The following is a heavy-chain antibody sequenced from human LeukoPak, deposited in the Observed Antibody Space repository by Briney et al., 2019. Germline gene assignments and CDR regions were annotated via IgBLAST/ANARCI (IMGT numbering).Heavy chain of an antibody. J-gene: IGHJ5*02. D-gene: IGHD5-18*01. V-gene: IGHV1-8*01. CDR1: GYTFTSYD. Sequence: ASVKVSCKASGYTFTSYDINWVRQATGQGLEWMGWMNPNSGNTGYAQKFQGRVTMTRNTSISTAYMELSSLRSEDTAVYYCARWGVHLVDTAMVRNWFDPWGQGTLVTVSS. CDR2: MNPNSGNT. CDR3: ARWGVHLVDTAMVRNWFDP.